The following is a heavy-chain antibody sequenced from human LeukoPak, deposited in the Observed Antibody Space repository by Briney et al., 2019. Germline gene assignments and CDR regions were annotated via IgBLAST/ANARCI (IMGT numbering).Heavy chain of an antibody. CDR2: IKQDGSEK. CDR1: GFTFSSYW. J-gene: IGHJ4*02. D-gene: IGHD3-22*01. CDR3: ARTYYYDSSGYSTFDY. V-gene: IGHV3-7*01. Sequence: GGSLRLSCVASGFTFSSYWMSWVRQAPGKGREWVANIKQDGSEKYYVDSVKGRFTISRDNAKNSLYLQMNSLRAEDTAVYYCARTYYYDSSGYSTFDYWGQGALVTVSS.